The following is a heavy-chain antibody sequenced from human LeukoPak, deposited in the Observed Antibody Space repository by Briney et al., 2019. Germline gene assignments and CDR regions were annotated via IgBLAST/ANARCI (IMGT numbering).Heavy chain of an antibody. CDR3: AKDMLRYWGLALDY. J-gene: IGHJ4*02. CDR1: GFTFNGYA. CDR2: ISWNSGSI. Sequence: GRSLRLSCAASGFTFNGYAMHWVRQAPGKGLEWVSGISWNSGSIGYADSVKGRFTISRDNAKNSLYLQMNSLRAEDTALYYCAKDMLRYWGLALDYWGQGTLVTVSS. V-gene: IGHV3-9*01. D-gene: IGHD7-27*01.